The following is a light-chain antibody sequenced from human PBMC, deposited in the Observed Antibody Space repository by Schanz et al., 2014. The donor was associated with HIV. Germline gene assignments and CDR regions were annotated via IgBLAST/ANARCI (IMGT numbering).Light chain of an antibody. CDR1: QRLSSSY. J-gene: IGKJ1*01. V-gene: IGKV3-20*01. CDR3: QQYSRSPRT. Sequence: EIVLTQSPGSLSLSPGGRATLSCGASQRLSSSYLAWYQQKRDQPPRLVIYATSTRAAGIPDRFSGTGSGTDFTLAISRLEPEHLAVYYCQQYSRSPRTFGQGTKVEIK. CDR2: ATS.